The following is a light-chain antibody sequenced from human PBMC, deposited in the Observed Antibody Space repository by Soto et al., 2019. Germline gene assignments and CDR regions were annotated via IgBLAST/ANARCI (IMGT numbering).Light chain of an antibody. CDR3: SSYAGSTNLI. CDR2: EVS. J-gene: IGLJ2*01. Sequence: QSALTQPPSASGSPGQSVTISCTGTSSDVGGHNYVSWYQQYPGKAPKLMIYEVSKRPSGVPDRFSGSKSVNTASLTVSGLQAEDEADYYCSSYAGSTNLILGGGTKLTVL. CDR1: SSDVGGHNY. V-gene: IGLV2-8*01.